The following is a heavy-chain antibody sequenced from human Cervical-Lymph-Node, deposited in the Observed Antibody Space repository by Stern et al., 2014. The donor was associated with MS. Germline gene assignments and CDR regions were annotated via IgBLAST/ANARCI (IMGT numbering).Heavy chain of an antibody. V-gene: IGHV3-7*01. Sequence: VQLVESGGGLVQPGESLRLSCAVSGFTFSNYWMTWVRQAPGKGLEWVASINPDGSEKSYGASVKGRFTISSDNAKNSLYLQMNSLRAEDTAVYYCARAVRELGTWGQGTLVTVSS. J-gene: IGHJ5*02. D-gene: IGHD1-7*01. CDR1: GFTFSNYW. CDR3: ARAVRELGT. CDR2: INPDGSEK.